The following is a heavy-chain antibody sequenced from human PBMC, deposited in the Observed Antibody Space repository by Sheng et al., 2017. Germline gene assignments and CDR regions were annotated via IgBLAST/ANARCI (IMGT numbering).Heavy chain of an antibody. J-gene: IGHJ4*02. CDR2: ISRSGSTI. V-gene: IGHV3-48*03. D-gene: IGHD4-17*01. Sequence: EVQLVESGGGLVQPGGSLRLSCAASGFTFSDYEMNWVRQAPGKGLEWVSYISRSGSTIYYADSVKGRFTISRDNAKNSVYLQMSSLRAEDTAVYYCSDGNGGGDYWGQGTLVTVSS. CDR1: GFTFSDYE. CDR3: SDGNGGGDY.